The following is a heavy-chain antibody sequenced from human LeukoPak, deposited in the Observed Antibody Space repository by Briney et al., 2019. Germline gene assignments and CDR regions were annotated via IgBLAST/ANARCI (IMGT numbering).Heavy chain of an antibody. V-gene: IGHV1-24*01. J-gene: IGHJ6*02. CDR1: GYTLTELS. CDR2: FDPEDGET. D-gene: IGHD4-17*01. Sequence: ASVKVSCKVSGYTLTELSMHWVRQAPGKGLEWMGGFDPEDGETIYAQKFQGRVTMTEDTSTDTAYMELSSLRSEDTAVYYCAEDSSMVTTRAPYYYYYLDVWGQGTTVTVSS. CDR3: AEDSSMVTTRAPYYYYYLDV.